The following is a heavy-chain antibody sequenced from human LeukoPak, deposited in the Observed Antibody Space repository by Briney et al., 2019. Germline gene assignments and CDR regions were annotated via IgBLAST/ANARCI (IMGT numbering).Heavy chain of an antibody. CDR2: ISGDGDNT. J-gene: IGHJ6*03. Sequence: GGSLRLSCVDYGFTFSSYAMSWVRQAPGKGLEWVSGISGDGDNTYNADSVKGRFTISRDNSKNTLYLQMNSLRAEDTAVYYCAKDGVGGYAYGDYYYYYMDVWGKGTTVTVSS. V-gene: IGHV3-23*01. CDR3: AKDGVGGYAYGDYYYYYMDV. D-gene: IGHD5-18*01. CDR1: GFTFSSYA.